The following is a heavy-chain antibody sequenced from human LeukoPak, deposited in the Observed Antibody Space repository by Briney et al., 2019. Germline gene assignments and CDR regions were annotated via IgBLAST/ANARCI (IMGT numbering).Heavy chain of an antibody. CDR3: ARGQLYYDSSGFDY. J-gene: IGHJ4*02. V-gene: IGHV3-48*03. D-gene: IGHD3-22*01. CDR2: ISSSSSTI. Sequence: GGSLRLSCAASGFTFSSYEMNWVRQAPGKGLEWVSYISSSSSTIYYADSVKGRFTISRDNAKNSLYLQMNSLRAEDTAVYYCARGQLYYDSSGFDYWGQGTLVTVSS. CDR1: GFTFSSYE.